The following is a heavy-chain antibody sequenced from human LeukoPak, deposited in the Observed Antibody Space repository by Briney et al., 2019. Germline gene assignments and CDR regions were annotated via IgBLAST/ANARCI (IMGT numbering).Heavy chain of an antibody. CDR3: ARGSSGWYGAFDI. V-gene: IGHV3-21*01. CDR2: ISSSSGYI. D-gene: IGHD6-19*01. CDR1: GFTFSSYA. J-gene: IGHJ3*02. Sequence: PGGSLRLSCAASGFTFSSYAMSWVRQAPGKGLEWVSSISSSSGYIYYADSVKGRFTISIDNAKNSLYLQMNSLRAEDTAVYYCARGSSGWYGAFDIWGQGTMVTVSS.